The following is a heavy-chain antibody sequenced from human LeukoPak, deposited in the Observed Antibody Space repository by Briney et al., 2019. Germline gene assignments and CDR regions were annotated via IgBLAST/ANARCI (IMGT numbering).Heavy chain of an antibody. Sequence: GGSLRLSCAASGFTFSSYEMNWVRQAPGKGLEWVSYISSSGSTIYYADSVKGRFTISRDNAKNSLYLQMNSLRAEDTAVYYCAREIYCSSTSCSHYWGQGTLVTVSS. CDR1: GFTFSSYE. V-gene: IGHV3-48*03. D-gene: IGHD2-2*01. CDR2: ISSSGSTI. J-gene: IGHJ4*02. CDR3: AREIYCSSTSCSHY.